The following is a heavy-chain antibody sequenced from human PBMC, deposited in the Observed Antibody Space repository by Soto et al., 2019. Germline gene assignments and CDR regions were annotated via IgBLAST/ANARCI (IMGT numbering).Heavy chain of an antibody. J-gene: IGHJ5*02. CDR3: AKDPVWFDP. CDR2: ISGSGGST. V-gene: IGHV3-23*01. CDR1: GVTFSSYA. Sequence: PAGCLRLGCASSGVTFSSYAVGWVRQAPGKGLEWVSAISGSGGSTYYADSVKGRFTISRDNSKNTLYLQMNSLRAEDTAVYYCAKDPVWFDPWGPGTLVTVSS.